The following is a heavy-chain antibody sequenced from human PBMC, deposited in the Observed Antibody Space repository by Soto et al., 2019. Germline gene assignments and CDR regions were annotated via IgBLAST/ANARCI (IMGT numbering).Heavy chain of an antibody. J-gene: IGHJ4*02. D-gene: IGHD3-3*01. V-gene: IGHV1-8*01. Sequence: ASVKVSCKASGYTFTSYDINWVRQATGQGLERMGWMNPNSGNTGYAQKFQGRVTMTRNTSISTAYMELSSLRSEDTAVYYCARLYYDFWSGYYCLDYWGQGTLVTVSS. CDR2: MNPNSGNT. CDR3: ARLYYDFWSGYYCLDY. CDR1: GYTFTSYD.